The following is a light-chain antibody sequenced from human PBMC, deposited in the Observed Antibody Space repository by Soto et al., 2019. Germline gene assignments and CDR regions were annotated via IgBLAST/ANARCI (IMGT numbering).Light chain of an antibody. V-gene: IGLV1-40*01. Sequence: QSVLTQPPSVSGAPGQRVTISCTGSSSNIGAGYDVHWYQQRPGTAPKLLIFGNINRPSGVPDRFSGSKSGTSASLAISGLQAEDEADYYCSSYTSSSTPYVFGTGTKVTV. CDR2: GNI. J-gene: IGLJ1*01. CDR1: SSNIGAGYD. CDR3: SSYTSSSTPYV.